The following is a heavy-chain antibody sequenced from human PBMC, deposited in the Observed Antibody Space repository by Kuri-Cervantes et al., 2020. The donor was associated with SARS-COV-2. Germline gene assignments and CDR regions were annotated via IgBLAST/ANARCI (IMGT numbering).Heavy chain of an antibody. CDR1: GFTFSSYG. V-gene: IGHV3-30*18. CDR3: AKCLAGQSLVPGYYYGMDV. Sequence: GGSLRLSCAAPGFTFSSYGMHWVRQAPGKGLEWVAVISYDGSNKYYADSVKGRFTISRDNSKNTLYLQMNSLRAEDTAVYYCAKCLAGQSLVPGYYYGMDVWGQGTTVTVSS. D-gene: IGHD6-19*01. CDR2: ISYDGSNK. J-gene: IGHJ6*02.